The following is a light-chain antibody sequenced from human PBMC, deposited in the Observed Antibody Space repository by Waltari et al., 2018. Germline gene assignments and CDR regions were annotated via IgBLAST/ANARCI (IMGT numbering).Light chain of an antibody. CDR1: QSITGH. Sequence: DIQMTQAPSSLSASVGDRVTRTCRTSQSITGHLNWFQQQPGKAPKLLIHIASALQSGVPSRFSGRGSGTHFTLTISSLQPEDFATYFCQQSYITPYTFGQGTKLEIK. V-gene: IGKV1-39*01. J-gene: IGKJ2*01. CDR3: QQSYITPYT. CDR2: IAS.